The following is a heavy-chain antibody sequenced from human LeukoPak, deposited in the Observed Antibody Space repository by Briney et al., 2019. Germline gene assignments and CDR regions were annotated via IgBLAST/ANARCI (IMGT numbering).Heavy chain of an antibody. Sequence: EASVKVSCKASGDSFTGFYIYCVRQAPGQGLEWMAWINPQSGATNYAQKFKGRITTTRDMSITTAYMEVTTLRSDDTAVYYCARGGDDSGLYFAYWGQGTLVTVSS. CDR2: INPQSGAT. V-gene: IGHV1-2*02. CDR3: ARGGDDSGLYFAY. CDR1: GDSFTGFY. J-gene: IGHJ4*02. D-gene: IGHD3-22*01.